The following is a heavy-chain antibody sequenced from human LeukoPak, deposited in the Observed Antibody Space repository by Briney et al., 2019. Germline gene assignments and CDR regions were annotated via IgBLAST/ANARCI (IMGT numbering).Heavy chain of an antibody. CDR3: VRGNDYGGPHY. J-gene: IGHJ4*02. D-gene: IGHD4-23*01. CDR1: GNYW. CDR2: IDRDGSRI. Sequence: GGSLRLSCAASGNYWMHWVRQAPGKGLVWVSRIDRDGSRINYADSVKGRFTISRDNGKNTLFLQMNSLRAEDAAVYYCVRGNDYGGPHYWGQGALVTVSS. V-gene: IGHV3-74*01.